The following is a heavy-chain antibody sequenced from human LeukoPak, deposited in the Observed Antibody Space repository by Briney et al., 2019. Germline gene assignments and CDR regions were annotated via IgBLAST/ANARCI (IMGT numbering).Heavy chain of an antibody. CDR2: IYSGGST. Sequence: GGSLRLSCAASGFTVSSNYMSWVRQAPGKGLEWVSVIYSGGSTDYADSVKGRFTISRDKSKNTLYLQMNSLRAEDTALYYCAGGYSYSSFDYWGQGTLVTVSS. CDR3: AGGYSYSSFDY. D-gene: IGHD5-18*01. V-gene: IGHV3-66*01. J-gene: IGHJ4*02. CDR1: GFTVSSNY.